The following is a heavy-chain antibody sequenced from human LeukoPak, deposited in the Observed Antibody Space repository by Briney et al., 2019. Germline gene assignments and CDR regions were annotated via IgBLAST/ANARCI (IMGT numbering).Heavy chain of an antibody. D-gene: IGHD5-24*01. V-gene: IGHV3-33*01. J-gene: IGHJ4*02. CDR2: IWYDGSKK. Sequence: GGSLRLSCAASGFTFSNYGMHWVRQAPGKGLEWVAVIWYDGSKKKYADSVKGRFSISRDNSKNTLYLQMNSLRAADTAVYYCARDRRWLQFRYFDSWGQGTLVIVSS. CDR3: ARDRRWLQFRYFDS. CDR1: GFTFSNYG.